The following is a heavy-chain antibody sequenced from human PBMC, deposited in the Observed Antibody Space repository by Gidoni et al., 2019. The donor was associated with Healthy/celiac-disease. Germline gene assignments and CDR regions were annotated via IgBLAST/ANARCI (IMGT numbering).Heavy chain of an antibody. CDR3: ARVCSSTSCYRASRAFDI. CDR1: GFTVSSNY. Sequence: EVQLVESGGGLIQPGGSLRLSCAASGFTVSSNYMSWVRQAPGKGLEWVSVIYSGVSTYYADSVKGRFTISRDNSKNTLYLQMNSLRAEDTAVYYCARVCSSTSCYRASRAFDIWGQGTMVTVSS. J-gene: IGHJ3*02. D-gene: IGHD2-2*02. CDR2: IYSGVST. V-gene: IGHV3-53*01.